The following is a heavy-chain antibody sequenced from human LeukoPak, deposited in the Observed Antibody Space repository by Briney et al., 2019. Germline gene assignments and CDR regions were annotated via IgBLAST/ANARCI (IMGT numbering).Heavy chain of an antibody. CDR2: ISWDGDST. J-gene: IGHJ4*02. V-gene: IGHV3-43*01. D-gene: IGHD2-8*01. Sequence: GGSLRLSCAASGFIFDDFTMHWVRQAPGKGLEWVSLISWDGDSTYCADSVKGRFTISRGNAKNSLYLQMNSLRAEDTAVYYCASMLAHWGQGTLVTVSS. CDR3: ASMLAH. CDR1: GFIFDDFT.